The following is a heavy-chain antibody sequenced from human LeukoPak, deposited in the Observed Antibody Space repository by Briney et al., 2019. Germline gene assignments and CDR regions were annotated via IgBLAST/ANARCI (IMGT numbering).Heavy chain of an antibody. V-gene: IGHV3-23*01. CDR1: GFTLSCDG. CDR3: AKGRFRNFDP. J-gene: IGHJ5*02. Sequence: GGSLRLPCAASGFTLSCDGMSCVRRAPGKGLVWLSAISGSGGGGSTNYADSVRGRFTISRDNSKNTLYLQMNSLRAEDTALYYCAKGRFRNFDPWGQGTLVTVSS. CDR2: ISGSGGGGST.